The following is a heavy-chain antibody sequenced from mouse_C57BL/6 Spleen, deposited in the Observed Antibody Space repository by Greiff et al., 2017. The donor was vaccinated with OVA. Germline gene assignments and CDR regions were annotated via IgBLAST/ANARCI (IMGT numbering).Heavy chain of an antibody. CDR3: TRDTGSHFDY. Sequence: EVMLVESGEGLVKPGGSLKLSCAASGFTFSSYAMSWVRQTPEKRLEWVAYISSGGDYIYYANTVKGRFTISRDNARNTLYLQMSSLKSEDTAMYYCTRDTGSHFDYWGQGTTLTVSS. CDR2: ISSGGDYI. V-gene: IGHV5-9-1*02. J-gene: IGHJ2*01. CDR1: GFTFSSYA. D-gene: IGHD1-1*01.